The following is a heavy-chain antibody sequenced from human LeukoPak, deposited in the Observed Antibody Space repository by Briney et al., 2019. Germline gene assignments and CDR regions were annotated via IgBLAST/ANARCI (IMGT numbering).Heavy chain of an antibody. CDR3: ARGSPAGAFDI. CDR2: INHSGST. D-gene: IGHD6-19*01. CDR1: GGSFSGYY. J-gene: IGHJ3*02. V-gene: IGHV4-34*01. Sequence: PSETLSLTCAVYGGSFSGYYWSWIRQPPGKGLEWIGEINHSGSTNYNPSLKSRVTISVDTSKNQFSLKLSSVTAADTAVYYCARGSPAGAFDIWGQGTMVTVSS.